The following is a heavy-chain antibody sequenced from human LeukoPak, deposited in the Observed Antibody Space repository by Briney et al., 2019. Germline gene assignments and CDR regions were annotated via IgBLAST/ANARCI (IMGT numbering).Heavy chain of an antibody. CDR3: ARKSIVTAGRKPYDY. V-gene: IGHV3-23*01. D-gene: IGHD6-13*01. Sequence: WGSLRLACAASGFTLSSYAMSWVRQAPGKGLEWVSAISGSGGSTYYADSVKGRFTISRDNAKNSLYLQMNSLRAEDTAVYYCARKSIVTAGRKPYDYWDQGTLVTVSS. CDR1: GFTLSSYA. CDR2: ISGSGGST. J-gene: IGHJ4*02.